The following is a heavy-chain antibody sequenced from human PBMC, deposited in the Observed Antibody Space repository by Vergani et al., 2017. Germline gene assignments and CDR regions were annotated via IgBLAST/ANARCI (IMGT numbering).Heavy chain of an antibody. CDR3: ARGGCGGDCLSDAFDI. D-gene: IGHD2-21*02. CDR2: ISSSGSTI. CDR1: GFTFSSYE. J-gene: IGHJ3*02. Sequence: EVQLVESGGGLVQPGGSLRLSCAASGFTFSSYEMNWVRQAPGKGLEWVSYISSSGSTIYYADSVKGRFTIARDNAKNSLYLQMNSLRAEDTAVYYCARGGCGGDCLSDAFDIWGQGTRVTVSS. V-gene: IGHV3-48*03.